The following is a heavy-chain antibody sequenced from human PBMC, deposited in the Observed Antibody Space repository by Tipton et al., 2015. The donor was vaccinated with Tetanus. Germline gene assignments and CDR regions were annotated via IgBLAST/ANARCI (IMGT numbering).Heavy chain of an antibody. J-gene: IGHJ4*02. CDR3: ARLVRQWQVPEDY. CDR2: NSGYNGNT. V-gene: IGHV1-18*01. CDR1: GYTFTRYG. Sequence: QLVQSGAEVKKPGASVKVSCKASGYTFTRYGLTWVRQAPGQGLEWMGWNSGYNGNTNYAQKLQGRVTMTTDTSTNTAYMELRSLRSDDTAVYYCARLVRQWQVPEDYWCQGTLVTVSS. D-gene: IGHD6-19*01.